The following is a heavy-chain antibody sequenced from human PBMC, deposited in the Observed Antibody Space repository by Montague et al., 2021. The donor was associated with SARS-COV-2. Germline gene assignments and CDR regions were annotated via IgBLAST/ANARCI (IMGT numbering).Heavy chain of an antibody. D-gene: IGHD6-13*01. Sequence: SETLSLTCTVSGGSISRSEDNWAWIRQPPGKGLEWIATIHYSGSTYYNPSLKSRVSMSVDTSKNQFSLKLKSVTAADTAIYYCAGELLYSSTWEEVWLDTWGQGDLVSVSS. CDR1: GGSISRSEDN. J-gene: IGHJ5*02. CDR2: IHYSGST. V-gene: IGHV4-39*07. CDR3: AGELLYSSTWEEVWLDT.